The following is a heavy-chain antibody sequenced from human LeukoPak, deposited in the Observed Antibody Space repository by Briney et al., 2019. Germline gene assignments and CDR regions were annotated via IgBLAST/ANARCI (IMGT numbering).Heavy chain of an antibody. CDR3: ATRMSGYDYEDWFDP. Sequence: ASVKVSCKASGYTFTSYDINWVRQATGQGLEWMGWMNPNSGNTGYAQKFQGRVTMTRNTSISTAYMELSSLRSEDTAVYYCATRMSGYDYEDWFDPWGQGTLVTVSS. CDR2: MNPNSGNT. D-gene: IGHD5-12*01. J-gene: IGHJ5*02. V-gene: IGHV1-8*01. CDR1: GYTFTSYD.